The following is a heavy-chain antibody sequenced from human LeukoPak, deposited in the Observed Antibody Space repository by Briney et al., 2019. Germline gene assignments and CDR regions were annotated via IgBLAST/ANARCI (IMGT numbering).Heavy chain of an antibody. CDR3: TTARSVGYFDY. V-gene: IGHV3-15*01. Sequence: PGGSLRLSCAASGFTFISYSMSWVRQAPGKGLEWVGRIKSKADGGITDYAAPVKGRFTISRDDSKNTLYLQMNSLKTEDTAVYYCTTARSVGYFDYWGQGALVTVSS. D-gene: IGHD1-26*01. CDR1: GFTFISYS. CDR2: IKSKADGGIT. J-gene: IGHJ4*02.